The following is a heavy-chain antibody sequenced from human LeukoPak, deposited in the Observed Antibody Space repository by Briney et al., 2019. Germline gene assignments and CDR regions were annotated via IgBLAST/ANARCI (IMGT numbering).Heavy chain of an antibody. V-gene: IGHV1-24*01. Sequence: ASVKVSCKVSGYTLTELSMHWVRQAPGKGLEWMGGFDPEDGETIYAQTFQGRVTITEETSTDTSYMELSRLRADDTAVYYCATNYGSGSYDGMDVGGRGTTVTVSS. CDR2: FDPEDGET. CDR3: ATNYGSGSYDGMDV. D-gene: IGHD3-10*01. CDR1: GYTLTELS. J-gene: IGHJ6*02.